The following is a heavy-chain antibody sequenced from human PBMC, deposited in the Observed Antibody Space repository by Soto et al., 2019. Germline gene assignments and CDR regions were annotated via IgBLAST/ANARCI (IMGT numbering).Heavy chain of an antibody. J-gene: IGHJ4*02. Sequence: GGSLRLSCAASGFTFSSYGMHWVRQAPGKGLEWVAVIWYDGSNKYYADSVKGRFTISRDNSKNTLYLPMNSLRAEDTAVYYCAKDRHSSSWSRSNLPKLFDYWGQGTLVTVSS. CDR3: AKDRHSSSWSRSNLPKLFDY. CDR2: IWYDGSNK. CDR1: GFTFSSYG. D-gene: IGHD6-13*01. V-gene: IGHV3-33*06.